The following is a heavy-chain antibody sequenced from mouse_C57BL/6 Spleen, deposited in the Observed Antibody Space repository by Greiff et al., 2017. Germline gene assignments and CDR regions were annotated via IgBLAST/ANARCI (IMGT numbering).Heavy chain of an antibody. CDR1: GFTFSSYA. J-gene: IGHJ3*01. D-gene: IGHD2-3*01. CDR3: TRDDDGFLFAY. Sequence: EVQLVESGAGLVKPGGSLKLSCAASGFTFSSYAMYWVRQTPEKRLEWVAYISSGGDYIYYADNVKGRFTISRDNARNTLYLQMSSLKSEDTAMYYCTRDDDGFLFAYWGQGTLVTVSA. V-gene: IGHV5-9-1*02. CDR2: ISSGGDYI.